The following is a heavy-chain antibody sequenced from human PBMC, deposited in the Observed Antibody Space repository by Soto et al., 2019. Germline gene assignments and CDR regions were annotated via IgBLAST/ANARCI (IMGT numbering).Heavy chain of an antibody. CDR3: AGVNLDYYYYGMDV. CDR1: GGSISSSNW. J-gene: IGHJ6*02. Sequence: SETLSLTCAVSGGSISSSNWWSWVRQPPGKGLEWIGEIYHSGSTNYNPSLKSRVTISVDKSKNQFSLKLSSVTAADTAVYYCAGVNLDYYYYGMDVWGQGTTVTVSS. CDR2: IYHSGST. V-gene: IGHV4-4*02.